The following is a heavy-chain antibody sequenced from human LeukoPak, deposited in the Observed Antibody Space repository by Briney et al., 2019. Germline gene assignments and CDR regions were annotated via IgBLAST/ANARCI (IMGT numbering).Heavy chain of an antibody. CDR3: AKDLWFNYYYGMDV. Sequence: GGSLRLSCVVSGFTFSDYYMSWIRQAPGKGLEWVSYISSGSDYTNYVDSVKGRFTISRDNSKNTLYLQMNSLRAEDTAVYYCAKDLWFNYYYGMDVWGQGTTVTVSS. D-gene: IGHD2-21*01. CDR2: ISSGSDYT. CDR1: GFTFSDYY. V-gene: IGHV3-11*06. J-gene: IGHJ6*02.